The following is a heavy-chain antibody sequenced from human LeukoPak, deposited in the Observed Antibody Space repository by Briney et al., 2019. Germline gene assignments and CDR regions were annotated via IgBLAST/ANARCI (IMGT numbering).Heavy chain of an antibody. CDR3: ASPIMTTVTTSSNAFDI. CDR1: GYSISSGYY. Sequence: PSETLSLTCTVSGYSISSGYYWGWIRQPPGKGLEWIGSICHSGSTYYNPSLKSRVTISVDTSKNQFSLKLSSVTAADTAVYYCASPIMTTVTTSSNAFDIWGQGTMVTVSS. J-gene: IGHJ3*02. CDR2: ICHSGST. V-gene: IGHV4-38-2*02. D-gene: IGHD4-17*01.